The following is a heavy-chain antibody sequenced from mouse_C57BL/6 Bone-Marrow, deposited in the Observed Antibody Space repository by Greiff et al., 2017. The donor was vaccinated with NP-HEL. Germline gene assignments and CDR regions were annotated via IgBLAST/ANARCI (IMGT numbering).Heavy chain of an antibody. CDR3: ARDDGYDEDWYFDV. D-gene: IGHD2-2*01. V-gene: IGHV5-4*01. CDR1: GFTFSSYA. CDR2: ISDGGSYT. J-gene: IGHJ1*03. Sequence: EVKLMESGAGLVKPGGSLKLSCAASGFTFSSYAMSWVRQTPERRLEWVATISDGGSYTYYPDNVKGRVTISRDNAKNNLYLQMSHLKSEDTAMYYCARDDGYDEDWYFDVWGTGTTVTVSS.